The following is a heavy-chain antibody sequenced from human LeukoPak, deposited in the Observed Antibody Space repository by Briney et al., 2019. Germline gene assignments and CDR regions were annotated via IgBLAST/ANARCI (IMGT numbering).Heavy chain of an antibody. CDR3: ARETAAAGSFIAINDY. Sequence: SETLSLTCAVYGGSFSGYYWSWIRQPPGKGLEGIGEINDSESTNYNPSLKSRVTISVDTSKNQFSLKLSSVTAADTAIYYCARETAAAGSFIAINDYWGQGTLVTVSS. CDR2: INDSEST. V-gene: IGHV4-34*01. D-gene: IGHD6-13*01. J-gene: IGHJ4*02. CDR1: GGSFSGYY.